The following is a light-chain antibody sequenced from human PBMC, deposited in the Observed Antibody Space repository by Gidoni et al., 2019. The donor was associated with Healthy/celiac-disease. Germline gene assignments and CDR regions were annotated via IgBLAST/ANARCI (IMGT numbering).Light chain of an antibody. V-gene: IGKV1-13*02. J-gene: IGKJ3*01. CDR2: DAS. CDR3: QQFQRT. CDR1: QGISSA. Sequence: AIQLTQSPSSLSASVGDRVTITCRASQGISSALAWYQQKPGKAPKLLIYDASSLESGVPSRFSGSGSGTDFTLTISSLQPEDFATYYCQQFQRTFGPXTKVDIK.